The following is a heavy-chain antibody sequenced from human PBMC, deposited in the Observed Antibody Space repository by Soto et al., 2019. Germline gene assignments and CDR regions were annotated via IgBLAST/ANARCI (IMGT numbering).Heavy chain of an antibody. CDR3: ARGERITIFGVVSNWFDT. CDR1: GDSVSSNSAA. Sequence: SQTLSLTCAISGDSVSSNSAAWNWIRQSPSSGLEWLGRTYYRSKWYNDYAVSVKSRITINPDTSKNQFSLQLNSVTPEDTAVYYCARGERITIFGVVSNWFDTWGQGXLVTVYS. V-gene: IGHV6-1*01. J-gene: IGHJ5*02. D-gene: IGHD3-3*01. CDR2: TYYRSKWYN.